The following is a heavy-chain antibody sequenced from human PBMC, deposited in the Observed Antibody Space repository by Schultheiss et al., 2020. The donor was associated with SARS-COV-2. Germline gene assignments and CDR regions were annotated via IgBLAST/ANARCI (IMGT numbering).Heavy chain of an antibody. CDR1: GFTFNNYF. Sequence: GGSLRLSCVASGFTFNNYFMSWVRQAPGKGLEWVANIKLDGSETYYVDSVKGRFTISRDNAKDSLYLQMNSLKTEDTAVYYCTREYSYGFRVDYGMDVWGQGTTVTVSS. CDR2: IKLDGSET. D-gene: IGHD5-18*01. J-gene: IGHJ6*02. V-gene: IGHV3-7*03. CDR3: TREYSYGFRVDYGMDV.